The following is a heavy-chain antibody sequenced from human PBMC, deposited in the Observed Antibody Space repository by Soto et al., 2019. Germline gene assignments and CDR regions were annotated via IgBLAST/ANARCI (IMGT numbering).Heavy chain of an antibody. CDR2: IDPSDSYT. D-gene: IGHD3-10*02. CDR3: ARGRQWLVTPMFAAFDV. CDR1: GYSFTSYW. V-gene: IGHV5-10-1*04. Sequence: GESLKISCKGSGYSFTSYWISWVRQMPGKGLEWMGRIDPSDSYTNYSPSFQGQVTISADKSLTTAYLQWSSLKASDTAIYYCARGRQWLVTPMFAAFDVWGPGTLVTVSS. J-gene: IGHJ3*01.